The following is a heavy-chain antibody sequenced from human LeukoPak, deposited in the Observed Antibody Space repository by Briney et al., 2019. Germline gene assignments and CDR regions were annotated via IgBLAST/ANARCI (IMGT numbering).Heavy chain of an antibody. CDR1: GFTFSSYS. D-gene: IGHD4-17*01. J-gene: IGHJ4*02. CDR2: ISSSSSYI. Sequence: GGSLRLSCAASGFTFSSYSMSWVRQAPGKGLEWVSSISSSSSYIYYADSVKGRFTISRDNAKNSLYLQMNSLRAEDTAVHYCAILITVTNGDYWGQGTLVTVSS. V-gene: IGHV3-21*01. CDR3: AILITVTNGDY.